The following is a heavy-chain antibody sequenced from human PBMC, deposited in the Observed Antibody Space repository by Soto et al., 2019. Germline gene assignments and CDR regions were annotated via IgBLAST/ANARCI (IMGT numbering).Heavy chain of an antibody. J-gene: IGHJ2*01. V-gene: IGHV3-74*01. CDR2: INRDGSST. D-gene: IGHD1-26*01. CDR1: GFTFSSYW. CDR3: ARESYYWYFDI. Sequence: GGSLRLSCAASGFTFSSYWMHWVRQAPGKGLVWVSRINRDGSSTRYADSVKGRFTISRDNTKNTLYLQMNRLRAEDTAVYYCARESYYWYFDIWGRGTLVTVSS.